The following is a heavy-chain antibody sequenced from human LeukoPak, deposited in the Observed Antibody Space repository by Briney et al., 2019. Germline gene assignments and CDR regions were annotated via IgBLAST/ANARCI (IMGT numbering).Heavy chain of an antibody. Sequence: GGSLRLSCAASGFTFSTYGMTWVRQTPGKGLEWVSAISGGGGTTYYADSVKGRFTISKDNSKNTLYLQMNSLRAEDTAVYYCAELGITMIGGVWGKGTTVTISS. CDR3: AELGITMIGGV. V-gene: IGHV3-23*01. J-gene: IGHJ6*04. D-gene: IGHD3-10*02. CDR2: ISGGGGTT. CDR1: GFTFSTYG.